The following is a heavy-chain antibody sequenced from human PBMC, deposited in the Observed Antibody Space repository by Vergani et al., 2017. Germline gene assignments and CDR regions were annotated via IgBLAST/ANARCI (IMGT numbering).Heavy chain of an antibody. D-gene: IGHD1-26*01. J-gene: IGHJ4*02. Sequence: EVQLLESGGSLKQPGGSVRLSCAASGFTFSTYAMHWVRQAPGKGLEWVSALTGGGGSTYYADSFKGRFIISRDNSRDTLYLQMNSQRPEDTATYYCVKDAGSYENFFDSWCQGTLVTVSS. CDR2: LTGGGGST. V-gene: IGHV3-23*01. CDR1: GFTFSTYA. CDR3: VKDAGSYENFFDS.